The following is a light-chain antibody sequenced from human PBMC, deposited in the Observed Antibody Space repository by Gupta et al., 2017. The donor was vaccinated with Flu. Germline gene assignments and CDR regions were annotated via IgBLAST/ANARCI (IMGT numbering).Light chain of an antibody. J-gene: IGLJ2*01. CDR2: EDN. CDR3: QSYDNNNRRV. CDR1: SGSIASKY. Sequence: NFILTQPHSVSESSGKTVTISCTRSSGSIASKYVQWYQQRPGSSPTTVIYEDNQRPSGVPDRISGSIDSSSNSASLTISGLKTEDEADYYCQSYDNNNRRVFGGGTKLTVL. V-gene: IGLV6-57*01.